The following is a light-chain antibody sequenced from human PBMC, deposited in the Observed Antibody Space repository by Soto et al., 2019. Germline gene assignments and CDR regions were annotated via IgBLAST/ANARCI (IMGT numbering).Light chain of an antibody. Sequence: SSIGAGFDVHWYQQLPGAAPKLLIYGNNYRASGVPDRFSGSKSGTSASLAITGLQAEDEADYYCQSYDSSLTGSKVFGTGTKVTVL. CDR1: SSIGAGFD. CDR3: QSYDSSLTGSKV. V-gene: IGLV1-40*01. CDR2: GNN. J-gene: IGLJ1*01.